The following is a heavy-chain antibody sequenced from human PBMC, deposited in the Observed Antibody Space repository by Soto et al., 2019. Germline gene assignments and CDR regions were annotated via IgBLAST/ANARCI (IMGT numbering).Heavy chain of an antibody. V-gene: IGHV1-69*04. CDR2: IIPILGIA. J-gene: IGHJ4*02. D-gene: IGHD1-26*01. CDR3: AREYSGSYFELYYFDY. CDR1: GGTFSSYT. Sequence: GASVKVSCKASGGTFSSYTISWVRQAPGQGLEWMGRIIPILGIANYAQKFQGRVTITADESTSTAYMELSSLRSEDTAVYYCAREYSGSYFELYYFDYWGQGTLVTVSS.